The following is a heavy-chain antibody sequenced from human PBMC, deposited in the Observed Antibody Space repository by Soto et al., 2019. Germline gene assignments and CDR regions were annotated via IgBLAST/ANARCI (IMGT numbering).Heavy chain of an antibody. D-gene: IGHD3-22*01. CDR2: ISGSGGST. V-gene: IGHV3-23*01. CDR1: GFTFSSYA. J-gene: IGHJ4*02. CDR3: AKDQNYDSSGYYGDFDY. Sequence: GGSLRLSCAASGFTFSSYAMSWVRQAPGKGLEWVSAISGSGGSTYYADSVKGRFTISRDNSKNTLYLQMNSLRAEDTDVYYCAKDQNYDSSGYYGDFDYWGQGTLVTVSS.